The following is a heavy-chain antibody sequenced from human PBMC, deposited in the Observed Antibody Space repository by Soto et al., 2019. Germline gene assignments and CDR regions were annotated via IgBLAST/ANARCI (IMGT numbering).Heavy chain of an antibody. Sequence: QVQLVESGGGVVQPGRSLRLSCAASGFTFSSYGMHWVRQAPGKGLEWVAVIWYDGSNKYYADSVKGRFTISRDNSKNTLYLQMNSLRAEDTAVYYCARGGYYASSENWFDPWGQGTLVTVSS. J-gene: IGHJ5*02. V-gene: IGHV3-33*01. CDR3: ARGGYYASSENWFDP. CDR2: IWYDGSNK. CDR1: GFTFSSYG. D-gene: IGHD3-22*01.